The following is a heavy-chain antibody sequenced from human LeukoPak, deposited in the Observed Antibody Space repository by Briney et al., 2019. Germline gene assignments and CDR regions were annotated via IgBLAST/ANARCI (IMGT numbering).Heavy chain of an antibody. V-gene: IGHV3-74*01. D-gene: IGHD3-3*01. CDR1: GFTFGSYW. CDR3: AKIFWSGYYVLDY. CDR2: INGDGSST. J-gene: IGHJ4*02. Sequence: GGSLRLSCAASGFTFGSYWLHWVRQAPGKGLVWVSRINGDGSSTTYADSVKGRFTISRDNARNTLYLQMNSLRAEDTAVYYCAKIFWSGYYVLDYWGQGTLVTVSS.